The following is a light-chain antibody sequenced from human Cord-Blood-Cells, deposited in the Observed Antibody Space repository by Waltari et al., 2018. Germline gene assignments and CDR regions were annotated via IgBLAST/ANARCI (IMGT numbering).Light chain of an antibody. Sequence: SYELTQPPSVSVSPGQTASITCSGDKLGDKYACWYQQKPGQSPVLVIYQDSKRPSGMPERFSGCDSGNTATLTISGTQAMDEADYYCQAWDSSVVFVGGTKLTVL. CDR2: QDS. J-gene: IGLJ2*01. CDR1: KLGDKY. V-gene: IGLV3-1*01. CDR3: QAWDSSVV.